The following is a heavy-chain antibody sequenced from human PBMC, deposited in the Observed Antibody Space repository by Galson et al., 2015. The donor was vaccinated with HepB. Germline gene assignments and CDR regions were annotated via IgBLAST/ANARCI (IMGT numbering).Heavy chain of an antibody. CDR3: ARKPGQWELLSDAFDI. V-gene: IGHV1-2*02. CDR2: INPNSGGT. J-gene: IGHJ3*02. D-gene: IGHD1-26*01. Sequence: SVKVSCKASGYTFTGYYMHWVRQAPGQGLEWMGWINPNSGGTNYAQKFQGRVTMTRDTSISTAYMELSRLRSDDTAVYYCARKPGQWELLSDAFDIWGQGTMVTVSS. CDR1: GYTFTGYY.